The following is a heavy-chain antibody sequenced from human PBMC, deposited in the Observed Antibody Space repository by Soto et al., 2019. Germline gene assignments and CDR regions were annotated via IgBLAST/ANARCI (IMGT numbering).Heavy chain of an antibody. CDR3: ARSFGVAAAGPFDY. CDR1: GGSLRGYS. J-gene: IGHJ4*02. V-gene: IGHV4-59*01. D-gene: IGHD6-13*01. CDR2: VYSGGGT. Sequence: SETLSLTCTFSGGSLRGYSWSLIRQSPGKGLEWIGYVYSGGGTNYSPSFMGRVTISVDTTDNQFSLKLNSVTAADTAVYYCARSFGVAAAGPFDYWGQGTLVTVSS.